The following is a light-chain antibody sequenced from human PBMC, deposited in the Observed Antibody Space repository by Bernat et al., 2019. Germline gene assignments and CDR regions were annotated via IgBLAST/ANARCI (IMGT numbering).Light chain of an antibody. V-gene: IGLV3-21*04. J-gene: IGLJ1*01. Sequence: SYVLTQPPSVSVAPGRTARITCGGTNIGTKSVHLHEQKPGQAPVLVIYSDSGRPSGIPERFSASNSGNTAILTISSVEAGDEADYYCQVWDTTTEQYVLGTGTKVTVL. CDR1: NIGTKS. CDR3: QVWDTTTEQYV. CDR2: SDS.